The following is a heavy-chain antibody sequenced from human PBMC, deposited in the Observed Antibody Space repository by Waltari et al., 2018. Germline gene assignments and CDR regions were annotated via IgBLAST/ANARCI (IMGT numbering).Heavy chain of an antibody. Sequence: EYMGIIYPGDSDTRYSPSFQGQVTISADKSISTAYLQWSSLKASDTAMHYCARLSITGTSTPGHFDYWGQGTLVTVSS. D-gene: IGHD1-7*01. CDR3: ARLSITGTSTPGHFDY. V-gene: IGHV5-51*01. CDR2: IYPGDSDT. J-gene: IGHJ4*02.